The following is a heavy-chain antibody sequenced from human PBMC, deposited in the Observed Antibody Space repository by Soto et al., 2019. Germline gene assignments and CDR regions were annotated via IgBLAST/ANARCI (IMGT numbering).Heavy chain of an antibody. J-gene: IGHJ6*02. V-gene: IGHV3-21*01. CDR3: ARGPGPPYYYYYGMDV. CDR1: GFTFSSYS. Sequence: EVQLVESGGGLVKPGGSLRLSCAASGFTFSSYSMNWVRQAPGKGLEWVSSISSSSSYIYYADSVKGRFTISRDNAKNSLDLQMNSLRAEDTAVYYCARGPGPPYYYYYGMDVWGQGTTVTVSS. CDR2: ISSSSSYI.